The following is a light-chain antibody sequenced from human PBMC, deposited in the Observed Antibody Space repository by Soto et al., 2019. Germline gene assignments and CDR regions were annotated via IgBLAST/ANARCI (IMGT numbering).Light chain of an antibody. CDR3: QQYNNWLGT. Sequence: ETVMTQSPATLSVTPGERATLSCRASQSVSSNLAWYQQKPGQAPRLLIYAASTRATGIPARFSGSGSGTEFTLTISSLQSEDFAVYYCQQYNNWLGTFGQGTKVDI. CDR2: AAS. CDR1: QSVSSN. V-gene: IGKV3-15*01. J-gene: IGKJ1*01.